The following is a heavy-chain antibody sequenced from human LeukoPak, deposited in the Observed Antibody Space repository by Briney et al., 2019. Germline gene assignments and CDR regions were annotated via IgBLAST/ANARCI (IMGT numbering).Heavy chain of an antibody. CDR3: ARDTSFNYGTHYGMDV. CDR1: GGSFSGYY. CDR2: INHSGST. V-gene: IGHV4-34*01. D-gene: IGHD3-10*01. Sequence: SETLSLTCAVYGGSFSGYYWSWIRQPPGKGLEWIGEINHSGSTNYNPSLKSRVTISVDTSKNQFSLKLSSVTAADTAVYYCARDTSFNYGTHYGMDVWGQGTTVTVSS. J-gene: IGHJ6*02.